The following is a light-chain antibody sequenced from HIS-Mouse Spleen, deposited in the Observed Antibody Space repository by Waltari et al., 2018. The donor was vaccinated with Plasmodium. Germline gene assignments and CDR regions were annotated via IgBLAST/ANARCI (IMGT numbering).Light chain of an antibody. J-gene: IGLJ3*02. CDR1: ELPKKY. CDR2: EDS. Sequence: SYELTQPPSVSVSPGQTARIPCSGTELPKKYAYWYQQKSGQAPVLVIYEDSKRPPRIPERFSGSSSGTMATLTISGAQVEDEADYYCYSTDSSGNHRVFGGGTKLTVL. V-gene: IGLV3-10*01. CDR3: YSTDSSGNHRV.